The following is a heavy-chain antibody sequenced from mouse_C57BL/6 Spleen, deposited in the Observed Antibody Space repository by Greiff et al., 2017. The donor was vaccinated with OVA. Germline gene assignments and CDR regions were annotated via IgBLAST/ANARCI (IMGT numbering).Heavy chain of an antibody. CDR2: ISYDGSN. CDR1: GYSITSGYY. V-gene: IGHV3-6*01. D-gene: IGHD4-1*01. CDR3: ARALTGTDDMDY. J-gene: IGHJ4*01. Sequence: EVQLQESGPGLVKPSQSLSLTCSVTGYSITSGYYWHWIRQFPGNNLEWMGYISYDGSNNYNPSLKNRFSITRDTSKNQFFLKLNSVTTEDTATYYCARALTGTDDMDYWGQGTSVTVSS.